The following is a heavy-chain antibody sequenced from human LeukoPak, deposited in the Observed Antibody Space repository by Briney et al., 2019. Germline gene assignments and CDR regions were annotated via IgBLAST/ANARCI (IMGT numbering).Heavy chain of an antibody. CDR1: GFTFSSYA. Sequence: GGSLRLSCAASGFTFSSYAMHWVRQAPGKGLEYVSAISSNGGSTYYANSVKGRFTISRDNSKNTLYLQIGSLRAEDMAVYYCARRQGGSYDYWGQGTLVTVSS. CDR2: ISSNGGST. CDR3: ARRQGGSYDY. V-gene: IGHV3-64*01. D-gene: IGHD1-26*01. J-gene: IGHJ4*02.